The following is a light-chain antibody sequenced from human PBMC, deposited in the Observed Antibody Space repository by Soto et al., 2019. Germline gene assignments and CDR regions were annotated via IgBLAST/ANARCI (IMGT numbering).Light chain of an antibody. Sequence: EIVMTQSPATLSVSPGGRATLSCRASQSISGALAWYHQKPGQAPRLLIYGASTRATSFPARFSGSGSGTDFTITISSLQSEDFAVYYCQQYNNWPWTLGQGTKVEIK. CDR3: QQYNNWPWT. V-gene: IGKV3-15*01. J-gene: IGKJ1*01. CDR2: GAS. CDR1: QSISGA.